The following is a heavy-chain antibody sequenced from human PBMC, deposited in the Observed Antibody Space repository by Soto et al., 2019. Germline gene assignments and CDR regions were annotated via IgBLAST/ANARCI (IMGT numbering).Heavy chain of an antibody. V-gene: IGHV3-23*01. CDR2: IGGRGETT. J-gene: IGHJ1*01. CDR1: GLTFSNYA. D-gene: IGHD3-22*01. CDR3: ANYYDSSGYPDGFFQH. Sequence: EVQLLESGGGLVQPGGFLRLSCAASGLTFSNYAMSWVRQAPGKGLEWVSSIGGRGETTYYADSVEGRFTISRDISKNALDVQMNRLRVDDTAVYYCANYYDSSGYPDGFFQHWGQGTLITVSS.